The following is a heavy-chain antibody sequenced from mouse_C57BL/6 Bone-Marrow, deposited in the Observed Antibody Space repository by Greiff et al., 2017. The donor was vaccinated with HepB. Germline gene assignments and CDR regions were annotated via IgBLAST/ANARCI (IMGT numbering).Heavy chain of an antibody. CDR3: ARSAYYSNYWYFDV. CDR1: GYTFTSYG. J-gene: IGHJ1*03. CDR2: IYIGNGYT. V-gene: IGHV1-58*01. Sequence: EVQLVESGAELVRPGSSVKMSCKTSGYTFTSYGINWVKQRPGQGLEWIGYIYIGNGYTEYNEKFKGKATLTSDTSSSTAYMQLSSLTSEDSAIYFCARSAYYSNYWYFDVWGTGTTVTVSS. D-gene: IGHD2-5*01.